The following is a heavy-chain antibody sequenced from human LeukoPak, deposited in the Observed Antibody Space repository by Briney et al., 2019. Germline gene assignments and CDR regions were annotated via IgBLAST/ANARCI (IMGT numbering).Heavy chain of an antibody. CDR3: ASAGHCANGVCRNWFGP. Sequence: SETLSLTCNVSGASMSSDGYYWNWIWQPAGKGLEWIGRIYSGGSTNYNPSLKSRVTLSVCTSKHRLSLKLSYVTAADTAAYFCASAGHCANGVCRNWFGPWGQGILVTVSS. J-gene: IGHJ5*02. CDR1: GASMSSDGYY. CDR2: IYSGGST. V-gene: IGHV4-61*02. D-gene: IGHD2-8*01.